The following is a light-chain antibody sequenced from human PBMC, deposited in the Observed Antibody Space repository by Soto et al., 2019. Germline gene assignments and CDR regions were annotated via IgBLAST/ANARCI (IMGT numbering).Light chain of an antibody. J-gene: IGKJ2*01. Sequence: EIVLTQSPGILSLSPGEKATLSCRASQSVSSSYLAWYQQKPGQAPRLLIYGASNGATGIPGRFSGSGSGSGTDFTLTISRLEPEDFAVYYCQQYGSSLYTFGQGTKLQIK. CDR1: QSVSSSY. V-gene: IGKV3-20*01. CDR3: QQYGSSLYT. CDR2: GAS.